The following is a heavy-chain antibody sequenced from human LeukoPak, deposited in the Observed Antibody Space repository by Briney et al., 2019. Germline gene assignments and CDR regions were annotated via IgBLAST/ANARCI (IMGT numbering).Heavy chain of an antibody. D-gene: IGHD5-18*01. CDR1: GGSFSGYY. V-gene: IGHV4-34*01. J-gene: IGHJ4*02. CDR3: ARAGAGRGYSYGSFDD. CDR2: INHSGST. Sequence: KPSQTLSLTCAVYGGSFSGYYWSWIRQPPGKGLEWIGEINHSGSTNYNPSLKSRVTISVGTSKNQFSLKLSSVTAADTAVYYCARAGAGRGYSYGSFDDWGQGTLVTVSS.